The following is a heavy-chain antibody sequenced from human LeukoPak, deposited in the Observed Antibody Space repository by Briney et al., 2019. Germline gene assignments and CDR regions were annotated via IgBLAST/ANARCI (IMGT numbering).Heavy chain of an antibody. Sequence: SETLSLTCAVYGGSFSDYYWSWIRQPPGKGLEWIGEINHSGRNNYNPSLKSRVTISVDTSKNQFSLKLSSVTAADTAVYYCARTSRGLTTMVRGVIMAAFDIWGQGTMVTVSS. CDR3: ARTSRGLTTMVRGVIMAAFDI. J-gene: IGHJ3*02. V-gene: IGHV4-34*01. CDR2: INHSGRN. D-gene: IGHD3-10*01. CDR1: GGSFSDYY.